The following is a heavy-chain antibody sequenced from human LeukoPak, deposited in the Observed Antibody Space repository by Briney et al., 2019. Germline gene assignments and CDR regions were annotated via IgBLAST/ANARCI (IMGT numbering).Heavy chain of an antibody. CDR3: ARASWVSTADAVR. V-gene: IGHV3-23*01. J-gene: IGHJ4*02. CDR1: GLSFSSFA. D-gene: IGHD3-16*01. Sequence: HPGGSLRLSCAASGLSFSSFAMSWVRQAPARGLEWLSSMKGTGETIYADSVRGRCTLFRDSSRNTVYLQLNNLRVEDTAVYYCARASWVSTADAVRWGQGTVVTVSS. CDR2: MKGTGET.